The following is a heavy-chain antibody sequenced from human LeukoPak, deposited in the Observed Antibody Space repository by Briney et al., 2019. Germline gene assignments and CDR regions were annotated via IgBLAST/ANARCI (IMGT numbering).Heavy chain of an antibody. V-gene: IGHV1-8*01. D-gene: IGHD5-12*01. CDR1: GYTFTSYD. CDR3: ARHRYSGYVGTYGMDV. CDR2: MNPNSGNT. Sequence: GASVKVSCKASGYTFTSYDINWVRQASGQGLEWMGWMNPNSGNTGYAQKFQGRVTMTRNTSISTAYMELSSLRSEDTAVYYCARHRYSGYVGTYGMDVWGQGTTVTVSS. J-gene: IGHJ6*02.